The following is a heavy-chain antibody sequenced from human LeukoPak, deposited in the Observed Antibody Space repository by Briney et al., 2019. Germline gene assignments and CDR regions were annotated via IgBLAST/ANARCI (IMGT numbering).Heavy chain of an antibody. J-gene: IGHJ4*02. CDR1: GASISSFH. CDR3: ARKDGDY. V-gene: IGHV4-4*07. CDR2: IYNSGST. Sequence: SETLSLTCAVSGASISSFHWTWFRQPAGRGLEWIGLIYNSGSTLYNPSLQSRVAMSVDMTKNQLSLKLTSVTAADAATYYCARKDGDYWGQGTLVTVSS.